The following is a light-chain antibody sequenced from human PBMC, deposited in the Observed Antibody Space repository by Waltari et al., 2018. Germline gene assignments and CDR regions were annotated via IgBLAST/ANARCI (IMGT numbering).Light chain of an antibody. CDR3: QQRYA. V-gene: IGKV3-11*01. J-gene: IGKJ4*01. Sequence: EIVLTQSPATLSLSPGQRAALSCRASQDVNDYLAWYQQKPGQPPRHLIYDASKRATGIPARFSGSGSGTDFTLTISTLEPEDFGVYYCQQRYAFGGGTKVEI. CDR2: DAS. CDR1: QDVNDY.